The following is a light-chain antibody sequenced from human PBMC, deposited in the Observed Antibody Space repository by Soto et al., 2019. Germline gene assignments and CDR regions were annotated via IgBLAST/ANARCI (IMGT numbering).Light chain of an antibody. CDR3: QQLLSYPIT. V-gene: IGKV3-11*01. Sequence: EIVLTQSPATLSSFPGDRVTLSCRASQYINTRLAWYQHRPGQAPRLLIYQTSLRAAGIPARFSASGSGTDFTLTISSLQPEDFATYYCQQLLSYPITFGQGTRLEIK. CDR1: QYINTR. J-gene: IGKJ5*01. CDR2: QTS.